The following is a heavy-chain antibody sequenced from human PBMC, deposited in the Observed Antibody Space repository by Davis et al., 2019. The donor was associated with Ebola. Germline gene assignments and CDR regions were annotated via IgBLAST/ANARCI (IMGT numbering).Heavy chain of an antibody. CDR2: ISRRGTTV. J-gene: IGHJ4*02. V-gene: IGHV3-11*04. CDR1: GFTFSDYY. D-gene: IGHD1-26*01. Sequence: GGSLRLSCAASGFTFSDYYMSWVRQAPGKGLEWTSYISRRGTTVYYADSVRGRFTISRDKAKNSLYLQMNSLRVEDTAVYYCTRASGSYGEGGYWGQGTLVTVSS. CDR3: TRASGSYGEGGY.